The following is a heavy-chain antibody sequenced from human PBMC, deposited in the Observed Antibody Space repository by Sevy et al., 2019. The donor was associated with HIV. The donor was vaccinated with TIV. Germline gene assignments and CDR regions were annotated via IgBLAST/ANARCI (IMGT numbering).Heavy chain of an antibody. CDR2: ITTYNGKT. J-gene: IGHJ6*04. CDR1: GYTFTNYG. CDR3: ARVHGLVAAASYPNYGMDV. V-gene: IGHV1-18*01. Sequence: ASVKVSCKASGYTFTNYGITWVRQAPGQGLEWMGWITTYNGKTNYAEKLQVRVTMTTDTSTITAYMELSSLRSDDTVVYYCARVHGLVAAASYPNYGMDVWGEGTTVAVSS. D-gene: IGHD2-2*01.